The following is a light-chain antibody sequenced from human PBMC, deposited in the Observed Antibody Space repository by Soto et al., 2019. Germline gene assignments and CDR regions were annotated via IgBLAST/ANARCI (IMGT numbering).Light chain of an antibody. Sequence: DLQMTQSPSSLSAFVGDRVTITCRASRSITNYLNWYQQKPGRAPKLLIYAASRLQGGVPSRFSGSGSGTDFTLTFSSLQPEDSATYYCQQSYSTPRTFGQGTKVEIK. J-gene: IGKJ1*01. CDR2: AAS. V-gene: IGKV1-39*01. CDR3: QQSYSTPRT. CDR1: RSITNY.